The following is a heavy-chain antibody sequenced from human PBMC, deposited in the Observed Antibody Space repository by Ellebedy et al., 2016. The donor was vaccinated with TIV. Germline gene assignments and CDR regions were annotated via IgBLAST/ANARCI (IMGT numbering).Heavy chain of an antibody. D-gene: IGHD2-21*02. CDR3: ARPVGTNWAGDCFSGEFDD. CDR2: ISAYNGNT. CDR1: GYTFTSYG. J-gene: IGHJ4*02. V-gene: IGHV1-18*01. Sequence: AASVKVSCKASGYTFTSYGISWVRQAPGQGLEWMGWISAYNGNTNYAQKLQGRVTITTDTSTSTAYMGLSRLRSEDTAVYYFARPVGTNWAGDCFSGEFDDWGQGTLVTVSS.